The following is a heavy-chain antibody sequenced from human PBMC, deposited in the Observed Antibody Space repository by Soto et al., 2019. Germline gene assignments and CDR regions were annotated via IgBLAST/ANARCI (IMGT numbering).Heavy chain of an antibody. CDR2: IYYSGST. V-gene: IGHV4-31*03. Sequence: SETLSLTCTVSGGSISSGGYYWSWIRQHPGKGLEWIGYIYYSGSTYYNPSLKSRVTISVDTSKNQFSLKLSSVTAADTAVYYCARTRYYDSKPTNWFDPWGQGTLVTV. CDR3: ARTRYYDSKPTNWFDP. D-gene: IGHD3-22*01. CDR1: GGSISSGGYY. J-gene: IGHJ5*02.